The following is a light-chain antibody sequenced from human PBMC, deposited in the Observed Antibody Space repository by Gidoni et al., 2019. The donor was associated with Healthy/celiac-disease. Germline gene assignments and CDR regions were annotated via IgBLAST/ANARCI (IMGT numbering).Light chain of an antibody. CDR3: QAWDSSTVV. J-gene: IGLJ2*01. CDR2: QDS. CDR1: KLGDKY. V-gene: IGLV3-1*01. Sequence: SDELTQPPSVSVSPGQTASITCSGEKLGDKYACWYQQKPGQSPVLVIYQDSKRPSGIPERFSGSNSGNTATLTLSGTQAMDEADYYCQAWDSSTVVFGGGTKLTVL.